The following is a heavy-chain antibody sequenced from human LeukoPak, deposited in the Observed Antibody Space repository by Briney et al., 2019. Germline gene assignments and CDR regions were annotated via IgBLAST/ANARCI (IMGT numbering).Heavy chain of an antibody. CDR3: AIGPDYGSSGS. CDR1: GFNLSSYG. Sequence: GGSLRLSCAASGFNLSSYGMHWVRQAPGKGLEWVAVISHEGSDKYYADSVKGRFTISRDNSKNILYVQMNSQRVDDTAVYYCAIGPDYGSSGSWGQGTLVTVSS. D-gene: IGHD3-10*01. CDR2: ISHEGSDK. J-gene: IGHJ4*02. V-gene: IGHV3-30*03.